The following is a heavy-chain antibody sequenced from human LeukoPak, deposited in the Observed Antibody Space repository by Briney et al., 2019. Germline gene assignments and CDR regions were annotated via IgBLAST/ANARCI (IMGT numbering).Heavy chain of an antibody. CDR2: IYYSGST. J-gene: IGHJ4*02. D-gene: IGHD3-9*01. Sequence: SETLSLTCTVSGDSISGYYWSWIRQPPGKGLEWIGYIYYSGSTNYNPSLKSRVTISVDTSKNQFSLKLSSVTAADTAVYYCARAVVHYDFMTGYQPHYFDFWGQGTLVTVSS. V-gene: IGHV4-59*01. CDR3: ARAVVHYDFMTGYQPHYFDF. CDR1: GDSISGYY.